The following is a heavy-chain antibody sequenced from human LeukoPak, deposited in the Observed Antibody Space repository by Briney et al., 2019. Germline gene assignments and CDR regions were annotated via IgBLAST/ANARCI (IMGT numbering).Heavy chain of an antibody. CDR3: ARDAAMTTVGGGDY. CDR1: GGSISSYY. CDR2: IYYSGST. V-gene: IGHV4-39*07. Sequence: SETLSLTCTVSGGSISSYYWSWIRQPPGKGLEWIGSIYYSGSTYYNPSLKSRVTISVDTSKNQFSLKLSSVTAADTAVYYCARDAAMTTVGGGDYWGQGTLVTVST. J-gene: IGHJ4*02. D-gene: IGHD4-17*01.